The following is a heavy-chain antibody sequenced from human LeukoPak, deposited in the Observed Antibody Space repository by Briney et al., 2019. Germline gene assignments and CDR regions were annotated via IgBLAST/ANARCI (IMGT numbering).Heavy chain of an antibody. J-gene: IGHJ4*02. V-gene: IGHV5-51*01. CDR1: GYNFTTCW. CDR3: ARQRDGCNSVDY. D-gene: IGHD5-24*01. CDR2: IYPGDSDT. Sequence: HGESRKTSCKGSGYNFTTCWIGWVRQMPGKGLECMGIIYPGDSDTRYSPSFQGQVTISADKSISTAYLQWSSLKASDTAMYYCARQRDGCNSVDYWGGGGPVTVSS.